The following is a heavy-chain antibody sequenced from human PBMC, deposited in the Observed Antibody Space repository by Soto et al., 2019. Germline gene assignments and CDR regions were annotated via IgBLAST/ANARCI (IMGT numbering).Heavy chain of an antibody. CDR2: ISGSGGST. D-gene: IGHD3-3*01. Sequence: GGSLRLSCAASGFTFSSYAMSWVRQAPGKGLEWVSAISGSGGSTYYADSVKGRFTISRDNSKNTLYLQMNSLRAEDTAVYYCAKSSRITIFGVVYYYMDVWGKGTTVTVSS. CDR1: GFTFSSYA. V-gene: IGHV3-23*01. CDR3: AKSSRITIFGVVYYYMDV. J-gene: IGHJ6*03.